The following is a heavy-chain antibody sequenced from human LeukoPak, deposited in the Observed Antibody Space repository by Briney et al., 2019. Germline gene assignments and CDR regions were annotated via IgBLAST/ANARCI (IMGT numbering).Heavy chain of an antibody. CDR2: ISGSGGST. CDR1: GFTVSSNY. J-gene: IGHJ4*02. D-gene: IGHD4-17*01. CDR3: AKIPSATVTTGNFDY. Sequence: PGGSPRLSCAASGFTVSSNYMSWVRQAPGKGMEWVSAISGSGGSTYYADSVKGRFTISRDNSKNTLYLQMNSLRAEDTAVYYCAKIPSATVTTGNFDYWGQGTLVTVSS. V-gene: IGHV3-23*01.